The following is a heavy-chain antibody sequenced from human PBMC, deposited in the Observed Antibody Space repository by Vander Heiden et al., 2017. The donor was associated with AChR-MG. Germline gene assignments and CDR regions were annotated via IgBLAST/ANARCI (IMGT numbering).Heavy chain of an antibody. CDR2: INHSGST. J-gene: IGHJ5*02. CDR1: GGSFSGYY. Sequence: QVQLQQWGAGLLKPSETLSLTCAVYGGSFSGYYWSWTRQPPGKGLEWIGEINHSGSTNYNPSLKSRVTISVDTSKNQFSLKLSSVTAADTAVYYCARGLLRYFDWSPKVWFDPWGQGTLVTVSS. D-gene: IGHD3-9*01. V-gene: IGHV4-34*01. CDR3: ARGLLRYFDWSPKVWFDP.